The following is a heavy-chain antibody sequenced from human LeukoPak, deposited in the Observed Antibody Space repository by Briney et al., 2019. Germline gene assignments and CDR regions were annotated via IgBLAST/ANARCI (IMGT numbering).Heavy chain of an antibody. CDR2: IRAYNGNT. J-gene: IGHJ5*02. V-gene: IGHV1-18*01. CDR3: ARDSMYYYDSSGYASGGNWFDP. D-gene: IGHD3-22*01. Sequence: GASVKVSCKASGYTFTSYGISWVRQAPGQGLEWMGWIRAYNGNTNYAQKLQGRVTMTTDTSTSTAYMELRSLRSDDTAVYYCARDSMYYYDSSGYASGGNWFDPWGQGTLVTVSS. CDR1: GYTFTSYG.